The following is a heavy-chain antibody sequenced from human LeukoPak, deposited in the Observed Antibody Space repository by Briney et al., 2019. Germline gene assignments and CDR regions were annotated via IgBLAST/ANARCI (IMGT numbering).Heavy chain of an antibody. CDR2: ISSSSSYI. Sequence: GGSLRLSCAASGFTFSSYSMNWVRQAPGKGLEWVSSISSSSSYIYYADSVKGRFTISRDNAKNSLYLQMNSLRAEDTAVYYCARDGYYYDSSGIFDYWGQGTLVTVSS. CDR1: GFTFSSYS. V-gene: IGHV3-21*01. J-gene: IGHJ4*02. D-gene: IGHD3-22*01. CDR3: ARDGYYYDSSGIFDY.